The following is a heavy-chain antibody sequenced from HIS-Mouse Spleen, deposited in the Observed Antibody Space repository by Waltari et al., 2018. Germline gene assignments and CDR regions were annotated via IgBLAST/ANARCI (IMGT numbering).Heavy chain of an antibody. D-gene: IGHD6-13*01. V-gene: IGHV3-66*01. Sequence: EVQLVESGGGLVQPGGSLRLSCAASGFTVRSNYMSWVRQAPGKGLEWVSVIYSGGSTYYADSVKGRFTISRDNSKNTLYLQMNSLRAEDTAVYYCARDRGGSSWLYYFDYWGQGTLVTVSA. CDR1: GFTVRSNY. J-gene: IGHJ4*02. CDR2: IYSGGST. CDR3: ARDRGGSSWLYYFDY.